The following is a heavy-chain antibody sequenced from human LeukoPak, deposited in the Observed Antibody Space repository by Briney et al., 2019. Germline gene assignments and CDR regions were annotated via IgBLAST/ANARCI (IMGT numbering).Heavy chain of an antibody. CDR3: ARDLRSWGTGYNWNGNNWFDP. CDR1: GDSISDYY. V-gene: IGHV4-30-4*08. D-gene: IGHD1-1*01. Sequence: NPSETLSLTCTVSGDSISDYYWTWIRQPPGKGLEWIGYIYYSGSTYYNPSLRSRVTISVDTSKNQFSLKLSSVTAADTAVYYCARDLRSWGTGYNWNGNNWFDPWGQGTLVTVSS. CDR2: IYYSGST. J-gene: IGHJ5*02.